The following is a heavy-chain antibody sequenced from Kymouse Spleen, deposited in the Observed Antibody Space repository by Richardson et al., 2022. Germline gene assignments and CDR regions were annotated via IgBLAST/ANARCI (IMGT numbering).Heavy chain of an antibody. D-gene: IGHD3-10*01. CDR3: ARDPIYYGSGSSHYGMDV. J-gene: IGHJ6*02. Sequence: EVQLVESGGGLIQPGGSLRLSCAASGFTVSSNYMSWVRQAPGKGLEWVSVIYSCGSTYYADSVKGRFTISRDNSKNTLYLQMNSLRAEDTAVYYCARDPIYYGSGSSHYGMDVWGQGTTVTVSS. CDR2: IYSCGST. CDR1: GFTVSSNY. V-gene: IGHV3-66*03.